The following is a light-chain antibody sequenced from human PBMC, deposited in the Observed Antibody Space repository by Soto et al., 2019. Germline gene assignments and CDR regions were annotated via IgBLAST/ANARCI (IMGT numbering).Light chain of an antibody. J-gene: IGKJ4*01. CDR1: QNLLHSNGYNY. Sequence: EIVLTQSPLSLPVTPGEPASISCRSSQNLLHSNGYNYLNWYLQKPGQSPQLLIYLGSNRASGVPDRFSGSGSGRDFTPTINRVEAEDVGLYFCAQGLATPFTFGGGTKVEIK. CDR2: LGS. CDR3: AQGLATPFT. V-gene: IGKV2-28*01.